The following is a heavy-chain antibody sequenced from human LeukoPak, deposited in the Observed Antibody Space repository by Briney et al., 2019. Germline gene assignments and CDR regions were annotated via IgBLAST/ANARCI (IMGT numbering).Heavy chain of an antibody. D-gene: IGHD7-27*01. CDR2: IYYSGST. CDR1: GGSISSSYYY. J-gene: IGHJ4*02. Sequence: SETLSLTCNVSGGSISSSYYYWGWIRQPPGKGLEWIGSIYYSGSTYYNPSLKSRVTISVDTSKNHFSLKLSSVTAADTAVYYCASQRKAGEPYYFDYWGQGTLVTVSS. V-gene: IGHV4-39*02. CDR3: ASQRKAGEPYYFDY.